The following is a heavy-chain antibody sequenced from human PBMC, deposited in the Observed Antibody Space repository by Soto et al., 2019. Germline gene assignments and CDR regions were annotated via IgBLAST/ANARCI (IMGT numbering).Heavy chain of an antibody. Sequence: QVQLVESGGGVVQPGRSLRLSCAASGFTFSSYAMHWVRQAPGKGLEWVAVISYDGSNKYYEDSVKGRFTISRDNSKNTLYLQMNSLRAEDTAVYYCARGEQWLVSNYYYGMDVWGQGTTVTVSS. J-gene: IGHJ6*02. CDR2: ISYDGSNK. CDR3: ARGEQWLVSNYYYGMDV. CDR1: GFTFSSYA. V-gene: IGHV3-30-3*01. D-gene: IGHD6-19*01.